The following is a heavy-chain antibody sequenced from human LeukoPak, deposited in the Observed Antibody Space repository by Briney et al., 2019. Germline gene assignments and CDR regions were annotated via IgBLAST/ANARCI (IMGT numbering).Heavy chain of an antibody. CDR2: IYINESP. Sequence: PSQTLFLTCTVSGGSISSGLYYWTWLRQPAGRGLAWLCRIYINESPAYNASLKSRVTIYTDTSKNQFSLKLSSVTAADTAVYYCARSRERDCSSGACYIDLQARWGQGTLVTVSS. CDR3: ARSRERDCSSGACYIDLQAR. D-gene: IGHD2-2*01. V-gene: IGHV4-61*02. CDR1: GGSISSGLYY. J-gene: IGHJ4*02.